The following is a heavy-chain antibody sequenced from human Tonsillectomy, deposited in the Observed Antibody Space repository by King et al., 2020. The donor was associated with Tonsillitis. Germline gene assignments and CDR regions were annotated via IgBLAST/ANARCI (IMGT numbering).Heavy chain of an antibody. Sequence: VQLVESGGGLVQPGGSLRLSCSASGFTFSSYAMHWVRQAPGKGLDYVSAISSNGGSTYYADSVKGRFTISRDNSKNTLYLQMSSLRAEDTVVYYCVKVWKVPAANSYYFDYWGQGTLVTVSS. CDR3: VKVWKVPAANSYYFDY. J-gene: IGHJ4*02. D-gene: IGHD2-2*01. V-gene: IGHV3-64D*06. CDR2: ISSNGGST. CDR1: GFTFSSYA.